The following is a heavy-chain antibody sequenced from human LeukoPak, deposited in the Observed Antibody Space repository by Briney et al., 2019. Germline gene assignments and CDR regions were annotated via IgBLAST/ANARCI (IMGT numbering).Heavy chain of an antibody. Sequence: SETLSLTCTVSGDSISSSYWGWIRQPPGQGLEWIAYIKYSVKTNYNPSLKSRVTISLDTSKNQFSLNVNSVTTADTAVYYCARAPPRRCPGNDCYPIFDYWGQGTLVTVSS. CDR3: ARAPPRRCPGNDCYPIFDY. V-gene: IGHV4-59*01. D-gene: IGHD2-21*02. CDR2: IKYSVKT. J-gene: IGHJ4*02. CDR1: GDSISSSY.